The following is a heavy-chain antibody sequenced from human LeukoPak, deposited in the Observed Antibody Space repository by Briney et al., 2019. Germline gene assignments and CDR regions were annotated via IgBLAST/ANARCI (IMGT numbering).Heavy chain of an antibody. CDR1: GFTFDSYA. J-gene: IGHJ4*02. Sequence: GRSLRLSCAASGFTFDSYAMHWVRQAPGKGLEWVAVISYDGNNKDYEDSVEGRFTISRDNSKNTVHLHMNSLRTEDTAVYFCAKDRVGEGVAAIDYWGQGTLVTVSS. CDR2: ISYDGNNK. CDR3: AKDRVGEGVAAIDY. D-gene: IGHD6-19*01. V-gene: IGHV3-30*18.